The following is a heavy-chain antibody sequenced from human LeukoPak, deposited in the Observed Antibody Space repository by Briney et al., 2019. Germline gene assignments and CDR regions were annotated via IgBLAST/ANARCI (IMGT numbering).Heavy chain of an antibody. CDR3: ARGRYYGSSKVYNWFDP. D-gene: IGHD3-22*01. V-gene: IGHV4-61*02. J-gene: IGHJ5*02. CDR1: GGSISSGSYY. CDR2: IYTSGST. Sequence: SQTLSLTCTVSGGSISSGSYYWSWIRQPAGKGLEWIGRIYTSGSTNYNPSLKSRFTISVDTSKNQFSLKLSSVTAADTAVYYCARGRYYGSSKVYNWFDPWGQGTLVTVSS.